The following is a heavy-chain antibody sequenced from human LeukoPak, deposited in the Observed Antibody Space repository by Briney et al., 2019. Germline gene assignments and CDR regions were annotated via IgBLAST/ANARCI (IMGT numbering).Heavy chain of an antibody. D-gene: IGHD1-26*01. Sequence: ASVKVSCKAFGYTFTSNYMHWVRQAPGQGPEWMGVISPSGGSTTYAQKFQGRVTLTRDMSTSTDYLELSSLRSEDTAVYYCARGGRYSGSYYDSGEWNYWGQGTLVTVSS. CDR1: GYTFTSNY. V-gene: IGHV1-46*01. CDR3: ARGGRYSGSYYDSGEWNY. J-gene: IGHJ4*02. CDR2: ISPSGGST.